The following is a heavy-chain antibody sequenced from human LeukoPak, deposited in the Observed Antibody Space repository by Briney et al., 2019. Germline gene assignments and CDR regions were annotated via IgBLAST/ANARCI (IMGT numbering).Heavy chain of an antibody. CDR2: ISSSGSTI. CDR1: GSTFNSYE. CDR3: ARVTAAGCDY. J-gene: IGHJ4*02. V-gene: IGHV3-48*03. D-gene: IGHD6-13*01. Sequence: GGSLRLSCAASGSTFNSYEMSWVRQAPGKGLEWVSYISSSGSTIYYADSLKGRFTISSDNAKNSLYLQVNSLRAEDTAVYYCARVTAAGCDYWGQGTLVTVSS.